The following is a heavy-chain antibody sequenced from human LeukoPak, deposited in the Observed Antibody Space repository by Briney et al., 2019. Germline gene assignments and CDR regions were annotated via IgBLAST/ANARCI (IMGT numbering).Heavy chain of an antibody. CDR1: GFTFSSYE. Sequence: GGSLRLSCAASGFTFSSYEMNWVRQAPGKGLEWVSYISSSGSTIHYADSVKGRFTISRDNAKNSLYLQMNSLRADDTAVYYCARALRFLEWFLWGQGTLVIVPS. D-gene: IGHD3-3*01. V-gene: IGHV3-48*03. CDR3: ARALRFLEWFL. CDR2: ISSSGSTI. J-gene: IGHJ4*02.